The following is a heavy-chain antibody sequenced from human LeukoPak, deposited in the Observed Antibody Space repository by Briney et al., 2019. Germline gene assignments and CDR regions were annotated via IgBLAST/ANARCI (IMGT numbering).Heavy chain of an antibody. CDR1: GFTFSSYG. J-gene: IGHJ4*02. CDR2: IWYDGSNK. V-gene: IGHV3-33*01. Sequence: PGGSLRLSCAASGFTFSSYGMHWVRQAPGKGLEWVAVIWYDGSNKYYADSVKGRFTISRDNSKNTLYLQMNSLRAEDTAVYYCARDQAADTAVAIGGYWGQGTLVTVSS. CDR3: ARDQAADTAVAIGGY. D-gene: IGHD5-18*01.